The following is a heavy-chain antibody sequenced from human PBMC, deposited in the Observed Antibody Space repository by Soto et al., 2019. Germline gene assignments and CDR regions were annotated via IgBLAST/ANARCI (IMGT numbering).Heavy chain of an antibody. V-gene: IGHV4-39*01. CDR1: GGSISSSSYY. CDR3: ARQGSSWSPFDY. CDR2: IYYSGST. J-gene: IGHJ4*02. Sequence: SETLSLTCTVSGGSISSSSYYWGWIRQPPGKGLEWIGSIYYSGSTYYNPSLKSRVTISVDTSKNQFSLKLSSVTAADTAVYYCARQGSSWSPFDYWGQGTLVTVSS. D-gene: IGHD6-13*01.